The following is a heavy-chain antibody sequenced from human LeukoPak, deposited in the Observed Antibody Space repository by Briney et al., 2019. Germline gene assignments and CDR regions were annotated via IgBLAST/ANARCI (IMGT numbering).Heavy chain of an antibody. CDR3: ARDSIVATAFDI. CDR2: INHSGST. D-gene: IGHD5-12*01. CDR1: GGSFSGYY. V-gene: IGHV4-34*01. J-gene: IGHJ3*02. Sequence: PSETLSLTCAVYGGSFSGYYWSWIRQPPGKGLEWIGEINHSGSTNYNPSLKSRVTISVDTSKNQFSLKLSSVTAADTAVYYCARDSIVATAFDIWGQGTMVTVSS.